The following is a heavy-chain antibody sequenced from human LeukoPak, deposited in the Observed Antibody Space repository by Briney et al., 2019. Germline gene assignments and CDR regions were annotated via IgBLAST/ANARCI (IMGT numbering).Heavy chain of an antibody. V-gene: IGHV1-2*02. CDR1: GYTFTGYY. J-gene: IGHJ4*02. CDR3: ARGYYSEPPAPDY. D-gene: IGHD1-14*01. Sequence: ASVKVSCKASGYTFTGYYMHWVRQAPGQGLEWMGWINPNSGGTSYAQKFQGRVTMTRDTSISTAYMELSRLRSDDTAVYYCARGYYSEPPAPDYWGQGTLVTVSS. CDR2: INPNSGGT.